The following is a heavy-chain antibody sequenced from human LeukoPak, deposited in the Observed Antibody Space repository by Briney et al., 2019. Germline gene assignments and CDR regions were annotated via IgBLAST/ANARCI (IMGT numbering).Heavy chain of an antibody. CDR1: GGSISSGYY. V-gene: IGHV4-38-2*02. J-gene: IGHJ4*02. D-gene: IGHD6-13*01. CDR2: IYHSGST. CDR3: ASSPIAAAGTFDY. Sequence: SETLSLTCTVSGGSISSGYYWGWIRQPPGKGLEWIGSIYHSGSTYYNPSLKSRVTISVDTSKNQFSLKLSSVTAADTAVYYCASSPIAAAGTFDYWGQGTLVTVSS.